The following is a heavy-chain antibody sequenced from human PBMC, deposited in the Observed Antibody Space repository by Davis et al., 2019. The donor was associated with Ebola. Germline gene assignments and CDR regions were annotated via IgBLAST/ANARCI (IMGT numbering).Heavy chain of an antibody. CDR3: ATSQDCSSTSCDNWFDP. Sequence: MPSETLSLTCAVYGGSFSGYYWSWIRQPPGKGLEWIGEINHSGSTNYSPSLKSRVTISVDTSKNQFSLKLTSVTAADTAVYYCATSQDCSSTSCDNWFDPWGQGTLVTVSS. J-gene: IGHJ5*02. CDR1: GGSFSGYY. CDR2: INHSGST. D-gene: IGHD2-2*01. V-gene: IGHV4-34*01.